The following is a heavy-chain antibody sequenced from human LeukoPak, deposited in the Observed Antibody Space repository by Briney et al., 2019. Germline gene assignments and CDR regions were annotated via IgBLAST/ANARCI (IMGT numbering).Heavy chain of an antibody. CDR2: IYYSGST. CDR1: GGSISSYY. D-gene: IGHD6-19*01. Sequence: SETLSLTCTVSGGSISSYYWSWIRQPPGKGLEWIGYIYYSGSTNYNPSLKSRVTISVDTSKNQFSLKLSSVTAADTAVYYYARGDIAVAGTFDYWGQGTLVTVSS. CDR3: ARGDIAVAGTFDY. J-gene: IGHJ4*02. V-gene: IGHV4-59*01.